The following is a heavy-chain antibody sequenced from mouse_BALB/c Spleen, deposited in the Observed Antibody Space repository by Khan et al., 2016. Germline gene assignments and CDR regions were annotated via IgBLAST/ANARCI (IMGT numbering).Heavy chain of an antibody. D-gene: IGHD1-2*01. CDR1: GYSITSDYA. CDR2: ISYSGST. J-gene: IGHJ1*01. Sequence: EVQLQESGPGLVKPSQSLSLTCTVTGYSITSDYAWNWIRQFPGNKLEWMGYISYSGSTNYNPSLQSRISITRDTSKNQFFLQLNSVTTEDTATYYCARDYGYYYWYFDVWGAGTTVTVSS. CDR3: ARDYGYYYWYFDV. V-gene: IGHV3-2*02.